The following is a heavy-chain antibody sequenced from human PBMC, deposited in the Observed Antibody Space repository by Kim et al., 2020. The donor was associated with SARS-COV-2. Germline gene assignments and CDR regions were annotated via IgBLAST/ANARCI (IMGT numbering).Heavy chain of an antibody. CDR2: ISSSSSTI. V-gene: IGHV3-48*02. CDR3: ARERTYYYGSGRSHPRGWFDP. Sequence: GGSLRLSCAASGFTFSSYSMNWVRQAPGKGLEWVSYISSSSSTIYYADSVKGRFTISRDNAKNSLYLQMNSLRDEDTAVYYCARERTYYYGSGRSHPRGWFDPWGQGTLVTVSS. CDR1: GFTFSSYS. J-gene: IGHJ5*02. D-gene: IGHD3-10*01.